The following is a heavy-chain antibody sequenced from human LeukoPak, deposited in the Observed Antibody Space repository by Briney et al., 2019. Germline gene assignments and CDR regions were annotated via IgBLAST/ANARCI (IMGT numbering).Heavy chain of an antibody. D-gene: IGHD3-10*01. CDR3: ARGSGDAFDI. J-gene: IGHJ3*02. V-gene: IGHV3-48*03. Sequence: GGSLRLSCTASGFTFSSYEMNWVRQGPRKGLEWVAYISRSGSTIYYADSVKGRFTISRDNAKTSLYLQMNSLRDEDTAVYYCARGSGDAFDIWGQGTMVTVSS. CDR2: ISRSGSTI. CDR1: GFTFSSYE.